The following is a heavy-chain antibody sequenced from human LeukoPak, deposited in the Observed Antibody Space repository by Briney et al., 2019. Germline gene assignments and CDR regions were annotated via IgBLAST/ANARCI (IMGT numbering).Heavy chain of an antibody. CDR1: GFTFGDFA. CDR2: IRRKAMGGTT. J-gene: IGHJ4*02. CDR3: TRSPGIAVANFDY. V-gene: IGHV3-49*04. D-gene: IGHD6-19*01. Sequence: PGRSLRLSCTAAGFTFGDFAMGWVGQAQGKGWEWVGLIRRKAMGGTTEYAASVKGRFTISRDDSKSIAYLQMNSLKTEDTAVYYCTRSPGIAVANFDYWGQGTLVTVSS.